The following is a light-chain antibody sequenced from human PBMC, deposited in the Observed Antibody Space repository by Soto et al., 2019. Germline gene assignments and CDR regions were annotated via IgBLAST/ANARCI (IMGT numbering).Light chain of an antibody. V-gene: IGKV1-39*01. Sequence: DIQMTQSPSSLSASVGDRVTITCRASQSISSYLNWYQQKPGKAPKLLIYDASTLQSGDPSRFSGSGSGTDFTLTISSLQPEDFATYYCLQSYITPLTFVGGTRVEIK. J-gene: IGKJ4*01. CDR2: DAS. CDR3: LQSYITPLT. CDR1: QSISSY.